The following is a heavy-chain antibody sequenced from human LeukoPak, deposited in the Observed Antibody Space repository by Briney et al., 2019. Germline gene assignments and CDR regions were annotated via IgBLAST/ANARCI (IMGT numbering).Heavy chain of an antibody. J-gene: IGHJ4*02. D-gene: IGHD5-18*01. CDR1: GFTFSSYE. CDR3: AREAAMVSFDY. Sequence: GGSLRLPCAVSGFTFSSYEMNWVRQAPGKGLEWVSYVSSSGSTIYYADSVKGRFTISRDNAKNSLYLQMSSLRAEDTAVYYCAREAAMVSFDYWGQGTLVTVSS. CDR2: VSSSGSTI. V-gene: IGHV3-48*03.